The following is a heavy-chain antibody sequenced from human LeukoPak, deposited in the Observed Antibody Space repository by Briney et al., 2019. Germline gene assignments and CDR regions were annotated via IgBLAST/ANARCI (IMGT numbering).Heavy chain of an antibody. J-gene: IGHJ4*02. V-gene: IGHV1-69*10. CDR3: ARQGYPIYYFDY. Sequence: SVKVSCKASGGTFISYAFSWVREAPGQGLEWMGGIIPILDIVDYAQKFQGRVTITSDESTSTAYMELSSLRSEDTAMYYCARQGYPIYYFDYWGQGTLVTVSS. CDR2: IIPILDIV. CDR1: GGTFISYA. D-gene: IGHD5-12*01.